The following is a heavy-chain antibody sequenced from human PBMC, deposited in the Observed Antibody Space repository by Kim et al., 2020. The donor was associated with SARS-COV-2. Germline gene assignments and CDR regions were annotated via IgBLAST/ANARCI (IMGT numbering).Heavy chain of an antibody. J-gene: IGHJ3*02. V-gene: IGHV4-39*01. Sequence: YNPSLKSRVTISVDTSKNQFSLKLSSVTAADTAVYYCADSSSWLGDAFDIWGQGTMVTVSS. D-gene: IGHD6-13*01. CDR3: ADSSSWLGDAFDI.